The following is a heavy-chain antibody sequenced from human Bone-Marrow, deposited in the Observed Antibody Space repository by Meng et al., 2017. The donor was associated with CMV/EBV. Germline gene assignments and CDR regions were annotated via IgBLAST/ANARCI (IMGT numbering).Heavy chain of an antibody. V-gene: IGHV3-23*01. CDR3: VTYDSSDV. CDR2: VTSDGTT. Sequence: GESLKISCEPSGFSFSKYAMTWVRQAPGKRLEWVSSVTSDGTTHYAGSAKGRFTISRDNSKDTMFLQMNSLRAEDTAIYYCVTYDSSDVWGQGTMVTVSS. CDR1: GFSFSKYA. J-gene: IGHJ3*01.